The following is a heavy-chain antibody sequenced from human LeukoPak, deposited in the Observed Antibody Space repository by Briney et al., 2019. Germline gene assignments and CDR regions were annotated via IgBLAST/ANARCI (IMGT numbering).Heavy chain of an antibody. CDR2: IYHSGST. Sequence: SETLSLTCAVSGGSISSSNWWSWVRQPPGKGLEWIGEIYHSGSTNYNPSLKSRVTISVDKSKNQFSLKLSSVTAADTAVYYCARLDYYDSSGYYPGAFDIWGQGTMVTVSS. V-gene: IGHV4-4*02. CDR3: ARLDYYDSSGYYPGAFDI. D-gene: IGHD3-22*01. J-gene: IGHJ3*02. CDR1: GGSISSSNW.